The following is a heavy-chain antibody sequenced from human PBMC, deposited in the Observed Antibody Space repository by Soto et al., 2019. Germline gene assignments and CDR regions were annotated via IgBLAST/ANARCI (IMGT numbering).Heavy chain of an antibody. CDR2: INHSGST. J-gene: IGHJ4*02. Sequence: PSETLCLTCAVYGGSFSGYYWSGIRQPPGKGLEWIGEINHSGSTNYNPSLKSRVTISVDTSKNQFSLKLSSVNAADTAVYYCARGGSLAVAGTDYWGQGTLVTGSS. V-gene: IGHV4-34*01. CDR3: ARGGSLAVAGTDY. CDR1: GGSFSGYY. D-gene: IGHD6-19*01.